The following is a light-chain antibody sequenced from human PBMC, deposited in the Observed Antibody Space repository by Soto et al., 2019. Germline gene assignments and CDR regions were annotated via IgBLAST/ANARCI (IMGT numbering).Light chain of an antibody. CDR3: QKYDIAPRT. J-gene: IGKJ4*01. CDR1: QDINNY. CDR2: AAS. Sequence: DIQMTQSPSSLSASVGDRVTITCRASQDINNYLAWYQQRPGKVPKLLIYAASTLQSGVPSRFSGSGPGTDFTLTISSLQPEDVATYYCQKYDIAPRTFGGGTKVEIK. V-gene: IGKV1-27*01.